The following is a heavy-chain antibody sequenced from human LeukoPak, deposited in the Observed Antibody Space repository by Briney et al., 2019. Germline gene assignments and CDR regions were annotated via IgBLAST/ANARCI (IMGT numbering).Heavy chain of an antibody. V-gene: IGHV3-53*01. CDR3: AREDYDFWSGYYPY. CDR1: GFTVSSNY. Sequence: GGSLRLSCAASGFTVSSNYMSWVRQAPGKGLEWVSVIYNGGSTYYADSVKGRFTISRDNSNNTLYLQMNSLRAEDTAVYYCAREDYDFWSGYYPYWGQGTLVTVSS. D-gene: IGHD3-3*01. CDR2: IYNGGST. J-gene: IGHJ4*02.